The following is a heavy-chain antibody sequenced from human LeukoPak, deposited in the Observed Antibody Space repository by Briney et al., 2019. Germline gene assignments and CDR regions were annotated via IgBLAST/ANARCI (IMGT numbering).Heavy chain of an antibody. V-gene: IGHV5-51*01. CDR2: IYPGDADT. D-gene: IGHD6-19*01. CDR3: ARKYSSGWPN. Sequence: GESLKISCQGAGYSFTTYWIGWVRQLPGKDLEWMVIIYPGDADTRYSTSFQGQVTISADKSINTAYLQWSSLKASDTAMYYCARKYSSGWPNWGQGTLVTVSS. CDR1: GYSFTTYW. J-gene: IGHJ4*02.